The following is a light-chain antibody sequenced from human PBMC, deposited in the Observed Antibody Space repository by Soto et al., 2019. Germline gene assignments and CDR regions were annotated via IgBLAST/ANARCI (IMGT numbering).Light chain of an antibody. CDR3: ATWDDTVHGPI. CDR1: SSSIGSNY. V-gene: IGLV1-47*01. J-gene: IGLJ2*01. CDR2: RDS. Sequence: QSVLTQPPSASGTPGQRVTISCSESSSSIGSNYIYWYQQLPGTAPKLLIYRDSQRPSGVPDRFSGSKSGTSASLAISGLRSEDEGDYYCATWDDTVHGPIFGGGTKLTVL.